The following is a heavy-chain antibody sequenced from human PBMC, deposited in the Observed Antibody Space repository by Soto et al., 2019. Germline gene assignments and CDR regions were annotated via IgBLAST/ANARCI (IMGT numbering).Heavy chain of an antibody. CDR2: ISGGGGST. D-gene: IGHD3-16*02. J-gene: IGHJ4*02. CDR3: AKDPPYLGELSY. V-gene: IGHV3-23*01. Sequence: EVQLLESGGGLVQPGGSLRLSCAASGFTFSSFAMSWVRQAPGKGLEWVSAISGGGGSTYYADSVKGRFTISRDNSKNTLYLQLNSLRAEDTAVYYCAKDPPYLGELSYWGQGTLVTVSS. CDR1: GFTFSSFA.